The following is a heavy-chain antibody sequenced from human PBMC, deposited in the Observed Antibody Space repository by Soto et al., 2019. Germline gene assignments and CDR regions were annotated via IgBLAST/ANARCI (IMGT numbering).Heavy chain of an antibody. CDR1: GDSVSKYY. CDR2: IHSTRSP. CDR3: ARSPAYGDSANLDT. D-gene: IGHD4-17*01. Sequence: AETLSLTCTASGDSVSKYYWNWIRQPAGKGLEWVGRIHSTRSPNYNPSLKSRVTMSVATSKNQFSLKLNLTSVTAAETAVYCCARSPAYGDSANLDTWGQGTLVTVSS. J-gene: IGHJ5*02. V-gene: IGHV4-4*07.